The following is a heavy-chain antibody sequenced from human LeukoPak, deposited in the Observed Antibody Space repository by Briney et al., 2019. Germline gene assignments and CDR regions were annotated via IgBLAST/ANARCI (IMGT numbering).Heavy chain of an antibody. CDR2: ISGYKAKT. V-gene: IGHV1-18*01. Sequence: ASVKVSCKASGYTFTSSGIHWVRQAPGQRLEWMGWISGYKAKTNYAQKFQGRVTMTTDTSTSTAYMELRSLRYDDTAVYYCAFAVAGGEGPIDYWGQGTLVTVSS. J-gene: IGHJ4*02. CDR1: GYTFTSSG. CDR3: AFAVAGGEGPIDY. D-gene: IGHD6-19*01.